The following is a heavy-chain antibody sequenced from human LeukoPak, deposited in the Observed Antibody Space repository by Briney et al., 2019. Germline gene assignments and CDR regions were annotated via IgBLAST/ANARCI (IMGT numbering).Heavy chain of an antibody. J-gene: IGHJ5*02. CDR2: MNPNSGNT. D-gene: IGHD6-6*01. V-gene: IGHV1-8*01. Sequence: ASVKVSCKASGYTFTSYDINWVRQATGQGLEWMGWMNPNSGNTGYAQKFQGRVSMTWNTSISTAYMELSSLKSEDAAVYYCAKIGAAARRTPNPRWFDPWGQGTLVTVSS. CDR1: GYTFTSYD. CDR3: AKIGAAARRTPNPRWFDP.